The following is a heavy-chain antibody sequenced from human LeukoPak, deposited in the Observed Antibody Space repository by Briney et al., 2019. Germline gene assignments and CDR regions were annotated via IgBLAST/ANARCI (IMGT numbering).Heavy chain of an antibody. CDR1: VESFSGYY. CDR3: ARAPPQGYGDYADDY. Sequence: PSETLSLACAVYVESFSGYYWSWIRQPPGKGLEWIGEFIHIGSPNNNTSLKSRVTISVDTSKNQFSLKLSSVTAADTAVYYCARAPPQGYGDYADDYWGQGTLVTVSS. D-gene: IGHD4-17*01. CDR2: FIHIGSP. V-gene: IGHV4-34*12. J-gene: IGHJ4*02.